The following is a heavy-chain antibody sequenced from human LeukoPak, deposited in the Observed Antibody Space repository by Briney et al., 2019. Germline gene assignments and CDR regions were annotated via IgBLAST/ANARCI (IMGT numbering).Heavy chain of an antibody. Sequence: ASVKVSCKASGYTFTSYDINWVRQATGQGLEWMGWMNPNSGNTGYAQKFQGRVTMTRNTSISTAYMELSSLRSEDTAVYYCARGIDPPLLLWFGSYDAFDIWGQGTMVTVSS. CDR2: MNPNSGNT. CDR3: ARGIDPPLLLWFGSYDAFDI. J-gene: IGHJ3*02. V-gene: IGHV1-8*01. CDR1: GYTFTSYD. D-gene: IGHD3-10*01.